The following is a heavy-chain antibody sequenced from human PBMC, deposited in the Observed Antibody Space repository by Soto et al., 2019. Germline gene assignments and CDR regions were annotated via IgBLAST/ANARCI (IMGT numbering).Heavy chain of an antibody. J-gene: IGHJ6*02. Sequence: GGSLRLSCAASGFTVSSNYMSWVRQAPGKGLEWVSVIYSGGSTYYADSAKGRFTISRDNSKNTLYLQMNSLRAEVTAVYYCARYVATGTGGNYYYGMDVWGQGTMVTVSS. D-gene: IGHD1-1*01. V-gene: IGHV3-53*01. CDR3: ARYVATGTGGNYYYGMDV. CDR1: GFTVSSNY. CDR2: IYSGGST.